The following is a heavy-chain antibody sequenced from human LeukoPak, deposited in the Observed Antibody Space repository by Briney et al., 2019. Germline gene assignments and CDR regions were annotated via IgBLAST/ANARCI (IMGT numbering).Heavy chain of an antibody. J-gene: IGHJ4*02. Sequence: ASVKVSCKASGGTFSSHAISWVRQAPGQGLEWMGRITPIHGIVKYAQKFQGRVTITADKSTNTAYMELSSLRSEDTAVYYCARDVEYSSERFNYWGQGTLVTVSS. CDR2: ITPIHGIV. CDR3: ARDVEYSSERFNY. V-gene: IGHV1-69*04. D-gene: IGHD6-19*01. CDR1: GGTFSSHA.